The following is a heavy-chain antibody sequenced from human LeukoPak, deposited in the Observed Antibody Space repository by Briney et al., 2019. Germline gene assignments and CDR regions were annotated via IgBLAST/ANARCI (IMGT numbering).Heavy chain of an antibody. D-gene: IGHD4-17*01. CDR3: AKDRLGYGDYDAFDI. CDR2: ISGSGGST. J-gene: IGHJ3*02. V-gene: IGHV3-23*01. CDR1: GFTFSGYA. Sequence: GGSLRLSCAASGFTFSGYAMSWVRQAPGKGLEWVSAISGSGGSTYYADSVKGRFTISRDNSKNTLYLQMNSLRAEDTAVYYCAKDRLGYGDYDAFDIWGQGTMVTVSS.